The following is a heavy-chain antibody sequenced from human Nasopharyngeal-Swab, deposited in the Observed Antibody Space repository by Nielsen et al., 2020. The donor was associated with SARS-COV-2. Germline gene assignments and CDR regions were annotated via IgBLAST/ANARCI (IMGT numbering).Heavy chain of an antibody. V-gene: IGHV3-11*04. Sequence: GRSLTLYCAASGFTFSDYYMSWIRQAPGEGLEWVSYISSSGSTIYYADSVKRRFTISRDNAKNSLYLQMNSLRAEDTAVYYCARDHRRDPLDGYYVPFDYWGQGTLFTVSS. CDR3: ARDHRRDPLDGYYVPFDY. D-gene: IGHD4-17*01. J-gene: IGHJ4*02. CDR2: ISSSGSTI. CDR1: GFTFSDYY.